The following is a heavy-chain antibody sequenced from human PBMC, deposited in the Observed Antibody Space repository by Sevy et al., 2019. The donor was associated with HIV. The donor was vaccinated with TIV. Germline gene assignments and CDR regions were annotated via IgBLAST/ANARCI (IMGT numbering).Heavy chain of an antibody. CDR1: GFNIRTHW. V-gene: IGHV3-7*01. CDR3: VRALLKADSL. D-gene: IGHD1-26*01. Sequence: GGSLRLSCAASGFNIRTHWMLWAPQPRGKGLEGGANIKENGGTKYYLNSVKGRFTISRDNAENSVFLQMNSLRVEDTAVYYCVRALLKADSLWGQGTLVTVSS. J-gene: IGHJ4*02. CDR2: IKENGGTK.